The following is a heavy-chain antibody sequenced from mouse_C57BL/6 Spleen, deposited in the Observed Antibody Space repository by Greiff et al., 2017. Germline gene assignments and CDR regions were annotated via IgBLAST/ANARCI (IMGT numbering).Heavy chain of an antibody. CDR3: ATSLAYDYDEGY. V-gene: IGHV5-4*03. CDR1: GFTFSSYA. D-gene: IGHD2-4*01. Sequence: EVMLVESGGGLVKPGGSLKLSCAASGFTFSSYAMSWVRQTPEKRLVWVATISDGGSYTYYPDNVKGRFTISRDNAKNNLYLQMSHLKSEDTAMYYCATSLAYDYDEGYWGQGTTLTVSS. J-gene: IGHJ2*01. CDR2: ISDGGSYT.